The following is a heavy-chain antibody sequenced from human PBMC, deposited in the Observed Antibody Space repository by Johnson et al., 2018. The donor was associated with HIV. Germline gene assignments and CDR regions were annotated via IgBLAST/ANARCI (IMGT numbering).Heavy chain of an antibody. Sequence: VQLVESGGGLVQPGGSLRLSCAASGFTFSSYAMSWVRQAPGKGLEWVSAISGSGGSTYYADSVKGRFTISRDNSKNTLYLQMNSLRAEETAVYYCAKDRYYDSSGAGAFDIWGQGTMVTVSS. J-gene: IGHJ3*02. CDR1: GFTFSSYA. V-gene: IGHV3-23*04. CDR2: ISGSGGST. CDR3: AKDRYYDSSGAGAFDI. D-gene: IGHD3-22*01.